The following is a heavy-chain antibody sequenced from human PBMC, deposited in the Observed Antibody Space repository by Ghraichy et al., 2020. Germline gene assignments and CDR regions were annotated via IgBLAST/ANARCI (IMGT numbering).Heavy chain of an antibody. CDR3: AHRRRAVAGIGYYVDY. CDR1: GFSLSTSGVG. D-gene: IGHD6-19*01. J-gene: IGHJ4*02. Sequence: SGPTLVKPTQTLTLTCTFSGFSLSTSGVGVGWIRQPPGKALEWLALIYWDDDKRYSPSLKSRLTITKDTSKNQVVLTMTNMDTVDTATYCCAHRRRAVAGIGYYVDYWGQGTLVTVST. V-gene: IGHV2-5*02. CDR2: IYWDDDK.